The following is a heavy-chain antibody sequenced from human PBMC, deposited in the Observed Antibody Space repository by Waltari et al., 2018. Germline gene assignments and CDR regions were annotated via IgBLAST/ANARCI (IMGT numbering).Heavy chain of an antibody. J-gene: IGHJ4*02. Sequence: VQLVESGGGLMQPGGSLRLSCAASGFSVSRNYMSWVRQAPGKGWEWVSLIYTDGTAYYADYVKGRFTISRDNSKNTLNLQMNSLRAEDTAVYYCTREDQGQPGGYWGQGTLVTVSS. V-gene: IGHV3-53*01. CDR1: GFSVSRNY. D-gene: IGHD2-2*01. CDR3: TREDQGQPGGY. CDR2: IYTDGTA.